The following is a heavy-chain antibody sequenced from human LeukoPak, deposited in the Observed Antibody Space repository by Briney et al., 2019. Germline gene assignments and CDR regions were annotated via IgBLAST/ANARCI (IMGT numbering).Heavy chain of an antibody. CDR1: GGSISSYY. V-gene: IGHV4-59*01. CDR2: IYYSGST. D-gene: IGHD1-14*01. CDR3: ARAGYYYYGMDV. J-gene: IGHJ6*02. Sequence: SETLSLTCTASGGSISSYYWSWIRQPPGKGLEWIGYIYYSGSTNYNPSLKSRVTISVDTSKNQFSLKLSSVTAADPAVYYCARAGYYYYGMDVWGQGTTVTVSS.